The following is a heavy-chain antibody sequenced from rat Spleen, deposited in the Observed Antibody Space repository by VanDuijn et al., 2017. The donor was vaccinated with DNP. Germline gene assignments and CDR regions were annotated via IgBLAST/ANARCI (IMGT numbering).Heavy chain of an antibody. J-gene: IGHJ2*01. Sequence: EVRLVESGGGLVQPGGSLKLSCAASGFTFSDYNMAWVRQAPKKGLEWVATIIYDGTRTYYRDSVKGRFTVSRDNAKSSLYLQMDSLRSEDTATYYCTRYYDSFDYWGQGVMVTVSS. CDR1: GFTFSDYN. CDR3: TRYYDSFDY. V-gene: IGHV5S10*01. D-gene: IGHD1-6*01. CDR2: IIYDGTRT.